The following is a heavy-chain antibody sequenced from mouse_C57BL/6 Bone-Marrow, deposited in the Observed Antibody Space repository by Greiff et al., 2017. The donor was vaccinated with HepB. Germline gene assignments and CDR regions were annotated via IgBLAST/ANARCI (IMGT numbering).Heavy chain of an antibody. J-gene: IGHJ2*01. Sequence: QVQLQQPGAELVMPGASVKLSCKASGYTFTSYWMHWVKQRPGQGLEWIGEIDPSDSYTNYNQKFKGKSTLTVDKSSSTAYKQLSSLTSEDSAVYYCARANYYGSSYYFDYWGQGTTLTVSS. CDR3: ARANYYGSSYYFDY. CDR1: GYTFTSYW. D-gene: IGHD1-1*01. V-gene: IGHV1-69*01. CDR2: IDPSDSYT.